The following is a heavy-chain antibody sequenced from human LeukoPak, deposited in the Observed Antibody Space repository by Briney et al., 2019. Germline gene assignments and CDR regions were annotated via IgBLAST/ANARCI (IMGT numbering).Heavy chain of an antibody. Sequence: ASVKVSCKASGYTFTSYYMHWVRQAPGQGLEWMGIINPSGGSTSYAQKFQGRVTITADKSTSTAYMELSSLRSEDTAVYYCARVDYYDSSGPIDAFDIWGQGTMVTVSS. CDR3: ARVDYYDSSGPIDAFDI. CDR2: INPSGGST. CDR1: GYTFTSYY. D-gene: IGHD3-22*01. V-gene: IGHV1-46*01. J-gene: IGHJ3*02.